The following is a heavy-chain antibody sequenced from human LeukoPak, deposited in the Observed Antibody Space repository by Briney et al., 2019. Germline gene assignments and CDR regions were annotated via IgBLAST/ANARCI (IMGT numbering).Heavy chain of an antibody. CDR3: ARVIGSYGDSAY. CDR1: GFPSSSYS. J-gene: IGHJ4*02. D-gene: IGHD3-16*01. V-gene: IGHV3-48*04. CDR2: ISSTSSAV. Sequence: GGSLSLSFSASGFPSSSYSMNWVRPAPGKGVEWLSYISSTSSAVYYADSLKGRFTISRDNAKNSLYLQMDSLRAEDTAVYYCARVIGSYGDSAYWGQGTLVTVSS.